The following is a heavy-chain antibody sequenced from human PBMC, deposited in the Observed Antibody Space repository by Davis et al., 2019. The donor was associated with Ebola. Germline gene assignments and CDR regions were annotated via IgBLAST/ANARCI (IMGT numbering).Heavy chain of an antibody. D-gene: IGHD3-3*01. CDR3: TRDKQFYDFWSGFDI. CDR2: IIPILGIA. V-gene: IGHV1-69*04. Sequence: SVKVSCKASGGTFSSYAISWVRQAPGQGLEWMGRIIPILGIANYAQKFQGRVTMTRDTSTTTVYLGLSSLRSEDTAVYYCTRDKQFYDFWSGFDIWGQGTVVTVSS. CDR1: GGTFSSYA. J-gene: IGHJ3*02.